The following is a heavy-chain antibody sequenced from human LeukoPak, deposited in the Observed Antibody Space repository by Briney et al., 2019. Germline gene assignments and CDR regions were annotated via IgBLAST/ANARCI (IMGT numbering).Heavy chain of an antibody. Sequence: PSETLSLTCTVSGGSISSGSYYWSWIRQPAGKGLEWIGRIYTSGSTNYNPSLKSRVTISVDTSKNQFSLKLSSVTAADTAVYYCARDLWYYGSGTYYYYGMDVWGQGTTVTVSS. V-gene: IGHV4-61*02. CDR1: GGSISSGSYY. CDR2: IYTSGST. J-gene: IGHJ6*02. D-gene: IGHD3-10*01. CDR3: ARDLWYYGSGTYYYYGMDV.